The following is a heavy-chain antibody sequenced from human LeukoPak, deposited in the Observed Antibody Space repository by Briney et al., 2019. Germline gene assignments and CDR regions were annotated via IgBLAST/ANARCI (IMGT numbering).Heavy chain of an antibody. J-gene: IGHJ4*02. CDR1: SGSISSYY. V-gene: IGHV4-39*01. D-gene: IGHD3-3*01. CDR2: IYYSGST. Sequence: SETLSLTCTVSSGSISSYYWSWIRQPPGKGLEWIGSIYYSGSTYYNPSLKSRVTISVDTSKNQFSLKLSSVTAADTAVYYCARLFGKATTIYYFDYWGQGTLVTVSS. CDR3: ARLFGKATTIYYFDY.